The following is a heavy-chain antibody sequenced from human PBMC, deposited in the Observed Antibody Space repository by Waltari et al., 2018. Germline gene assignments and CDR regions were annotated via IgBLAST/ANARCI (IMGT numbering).Heavy chain of an antibody. CDR2: IYSSGST. V-gene: IGHV4-59*01. CDR3: ARDGGWGSYRPFDY. D-gene: IGHD3-16*02. J-gene: IGHJ4*02. Sequence: QVQLQESGPGLVKPSETLSLTCPVSGGSISSYYWSWIRQPPGEGLEWIGCIYSSGSTNYNPSLKSRVTISVDTSKNQFSLKLNSMTAADTAVYYCARDGGWGSYRPFDYWGQGTLVTVSS. CDR1: GGSISSYY.